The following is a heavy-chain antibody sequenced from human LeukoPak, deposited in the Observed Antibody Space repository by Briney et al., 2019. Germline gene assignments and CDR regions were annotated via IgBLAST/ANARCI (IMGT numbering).Heavy chain of an antibody. CDR1: GFTVSSDY. V-gene: IGHV3-53*01. D-gene: IGHD3-22*01. J-gene: IGHJ3*02. CDR2: IYSGGST. Sequence: GGSLRLSCAASGFTVSSDYMSWVRQAPGKGLEWVSVIYSGGSTYYADSVKGRFTISRDNSKNTLYLQMNSLRAEDTAVYYCARDGFSSGYPYDAFDIWGQGTMVTVTS. CDR3: ARDGFSSGYPYDAFDI.